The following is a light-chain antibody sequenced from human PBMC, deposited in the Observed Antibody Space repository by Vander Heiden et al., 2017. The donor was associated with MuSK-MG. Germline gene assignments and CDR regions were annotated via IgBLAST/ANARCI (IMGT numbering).Light chain of an antibody. J-gene: IGKJ2*01. CDR2: WAS. Sequence: DIVMTQSPDSLAVSLGERATLNCTSSQTILDRSNNKNSLAWFRQEPGQPPRLLIYWASTRGAGVPDRISGSGSGTGFTLTIDSLQGEDVAVYYCQQEDSIPYTFGRGTKMDIK. CDR1: QTILDRSNNKNS. V-gene: IGKV4-1*01. CDR3: QQEDSIPYT.